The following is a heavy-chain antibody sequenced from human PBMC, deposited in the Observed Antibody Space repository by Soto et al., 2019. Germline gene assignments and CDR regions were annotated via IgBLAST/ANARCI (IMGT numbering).Heavy chain of an antibody. CDR3: AKDREEMARSWPGY. CDR1: GFTFNKYG. CDR2: ISHGGSNK. J-gene: IGHJ4*02. Sequence: LRLSCAASGFTFNKYGMHWVRQAPGKGLEWVALISHGGSNKYYADSVKGRFTISRDNSKNTLYLQVNSLRAEDTAVYYCAKDREEMARSWPGYWGQGTLVRVSS. D-gene: IGHD5-12*01. V-gene: IGHV3-30*18.